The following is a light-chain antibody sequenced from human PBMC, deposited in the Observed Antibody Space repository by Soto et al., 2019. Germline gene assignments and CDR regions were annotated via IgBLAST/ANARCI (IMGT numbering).Light chain of an antibody. CDR1: SSDLGGYNY. CDR2: EVS. CDR3: SSYTSSSTLYV. J-gene: IGLJ1*01. Sequence: QSVLTQPASVSGSPGQSITISCTGPSSDLGGYNYVSWYQQHPGKAPKLMIYEVSNRPSGVSNRFSGSKSGNTASLTISGLQAEDEADYYCSSYTSSSTLYVFGTGTKVTVL. V-gene: IGLV2-14*01.